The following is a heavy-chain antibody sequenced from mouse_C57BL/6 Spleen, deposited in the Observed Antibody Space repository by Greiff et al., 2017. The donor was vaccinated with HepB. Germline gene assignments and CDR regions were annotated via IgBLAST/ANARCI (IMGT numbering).Heavy chain of an antibody. V-gene: IGHV1-15*01. CDR1: GYTFTDYE. J-gene: IGHJ1*03. D-gene: IGHD1-1*01. Sequence: VHLVESGAELVRPGASVTLSCKASGYTFTDYEMHWVKQTPVHGLEWIGAIDPETGGTAYNQKFKGKAILTADKSSSTAYMELRSLTSEDSAVYYCTRLGFITTVVATRYFDVWGTGTTVTVSS. CDR3: TRLGFITTVVATRYFDV. CDR2: IDPETGGT.